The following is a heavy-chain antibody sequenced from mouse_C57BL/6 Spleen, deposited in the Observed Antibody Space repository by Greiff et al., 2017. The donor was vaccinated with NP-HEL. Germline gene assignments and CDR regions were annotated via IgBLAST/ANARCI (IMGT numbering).Heavy chain of an antibody. CDR2: IDPNSGGT. V-gene: IGHV1-72*01. D-gene: IGHD2-4*01. CDR3: ARSDFIYYDYDEDAMDY. Sequence: QVQLQQPGAELVKPGASVKLSCKASGYTFTSYWMHWVKQRPGRGLEWIGRIDPNSGGTKYNEKFKSKATLTVDKPSSTAYMQLSSLTSEDSAVYYCARSDFIYYDYDEDAMDYWGQGTSVTVSS. CDR1: GYTFTSYW. J-gene: IGHJ4*01.